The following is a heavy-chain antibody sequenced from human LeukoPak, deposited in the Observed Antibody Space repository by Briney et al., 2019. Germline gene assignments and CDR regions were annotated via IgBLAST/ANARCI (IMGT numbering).Heavy chain of an antibody. D-gene: IGHD1-26*01. CDR3: VRDGVGAPPFDY. CDR2: IKGDGSST. J-gene: IGHJ4*02. V-gene: IGHV3-74*01. Sequence: GGSLRLSCAASGFTFGSNWMHWVRQAPGKGLVWVSRIKGDGSSTSYADSVKGRFTISRDNAKNTPFLQMNSLRAGDTAVYYCVRDGVGAPPFDYWGQGTLVTVSS. CDR1: GFTFGSNW.